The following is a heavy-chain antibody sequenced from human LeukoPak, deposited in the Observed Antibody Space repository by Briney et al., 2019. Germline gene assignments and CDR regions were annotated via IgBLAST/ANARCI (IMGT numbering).Heavy chain of an antibody. CDR3: AKDPRRPIASSDY. Sequence: GGSLRLSCAASGFTFSSYSMSWVRQAPGKGLEWVSDISGSGGSTYYADSVKGRFTISRDNSRNTLYLQMNSLRAEDTAVYYCAKDPRRPIASSDYWGQGALGTVSS. V-gene: IGHV3-23*01. D-gene: IGHD3-3*02. CDR1: GFTFSSYS. CDR2: ISGSGGST. J-gene: IGHJ4*02.